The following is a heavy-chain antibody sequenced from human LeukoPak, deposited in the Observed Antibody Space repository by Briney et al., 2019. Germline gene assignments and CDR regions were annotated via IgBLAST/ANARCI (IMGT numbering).Heavy chain of an antibody. Sequence: GGSLRLSCAASGFIFSTYSMNWVRQAPGKGLEWVSYISSSGSSVYYADSVKGRFTISRDNAKYSLHLQMDSLRPEDTAVSFCARGGLGSWPFASWAQGTLVTVSS. V-gene: IGHV3-48*04. CDR3: ARGGLGSWPFAS. D-gene: IGHD1-26*01. J-gene: IGHJ4*02. CDR1: GFIFSTYS. CDR2: ISSSGSSV.